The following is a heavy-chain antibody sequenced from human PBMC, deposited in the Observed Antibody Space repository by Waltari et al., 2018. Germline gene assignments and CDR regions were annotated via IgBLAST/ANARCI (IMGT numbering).Heavy chain of an antibody. V-gene: IGHV4-31*01. Sequence: QVQLQESGPGLVKPSQTLSLMCTVSGGSIRSGRYYWSWIRQRPGKGLEWIGYADHSGNTYSNPSLKSLLTLSVDTSNNYFSLRLRSVTAADTAVYYCAGWFRGDNAFDIWGQGTMVTVSS. J-gene: IGHJ3*02. CDR1: GGSIRSGRYY. CDR3: AGWFRGDNAFDI. D-gene: IGHD3-10*01. CDR2: ADHSGNT.